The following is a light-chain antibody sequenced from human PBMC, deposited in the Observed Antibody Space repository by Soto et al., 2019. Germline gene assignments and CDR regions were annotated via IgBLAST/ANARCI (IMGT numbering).Light chain of an antibody. Sequence: DIQMTQSPSSLSASVGDRVTITCRASQSISSYLNWYQQKVGKAPNLLIYAASTLQSGVPSRFSGSGSGTDFTLTISSLQPEDFATYYGHQSYNTPLTFGGGTKVEIK. J-gene: IGKJ4*01. CDR3: HQSYNTPLT. CDR1: QSISSY. CDR2: AAS. V-gene: IGKV1-39*01.